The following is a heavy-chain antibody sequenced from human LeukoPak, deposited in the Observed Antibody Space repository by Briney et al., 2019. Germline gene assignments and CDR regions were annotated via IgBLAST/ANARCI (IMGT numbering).Heavy chain of an antibody. V-gene: IGHV4-59*08. CDR3: ARHAYSSSWYLDY. Sequence: ASETLSLTCTLSGGSISTYYWSWIRQPPGKGLEWIGYIYYSGSTNYNPSLKSRVTISVDTSKNQFSLKLSSVTAADTAVYYCARHAYSSSWYLDYWGQGTLVTVSS. CDR2: IYYSGST. J-gene: IGHJ4*02. D-gene: IGHD6-13*01. CDR1: GGSISTYY.